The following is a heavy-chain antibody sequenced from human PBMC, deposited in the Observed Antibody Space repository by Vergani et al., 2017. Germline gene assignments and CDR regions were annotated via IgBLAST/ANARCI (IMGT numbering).Heavy chain of an antibody. CDR3: ARETRSLPAAMNMWGYYYYMDV. D-gene: IGHD2-2*01. J-gene: IGHJ6*03. Sequence: QVQLQQWGAGLLKPSETLSLTCAVYGGSFSGYYWSWIRQPPGKGLEWIGEINHSGSTNYNPSLKIRVTISVDTSKNQFSMKLSSVTAADTAVYYCARETRSLPAAMNMWGYYYYMDVWGKGTTVTVSS. V-gene: IGHV4-34*01. CDR1: GGSFSGYY. CDR2: INHSGST.